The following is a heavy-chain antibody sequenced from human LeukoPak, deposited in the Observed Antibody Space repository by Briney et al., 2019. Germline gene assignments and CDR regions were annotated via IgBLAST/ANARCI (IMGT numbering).Heavy chain of an antibody. Sequence: GGSLRLSCAASGFPFSSYGMLCVRQAPGKGLEWVAFIRYDGSNKYHADSVKGRFTISRDNSKNTLYLQMNSLRPEDTAVYFCTRPQYYYDNSGFDYWGQGTLVTVSS. D-gene: IGHD3-22*01. J-gene: IGHJ4*02. V-gene: IGHV3-30*02. CDR3: TRPQYYYDNSGFDY. CDR1: GFPFSSYG. CDR2: IRYDGSNK.